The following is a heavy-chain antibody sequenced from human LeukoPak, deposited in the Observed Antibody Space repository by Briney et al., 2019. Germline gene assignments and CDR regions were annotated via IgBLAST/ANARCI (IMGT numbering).Heavy chain of an antibody. Sequence: ASVKVSCKASGYNFNNYGIVWVRQAPGQGLEWMGWINPNSGGTNYAQKFQGRVTMTRDTSISTAYMELSRLRSDDTAVYYCARGRDPVPAASFDYWGQGTLVTVSS. CDR1: GYNFNNYG. CDR3: ARGRDPVPAASFDY. V-gene: IGHV1-2*02. CDR2: INPNSGGT. D-gene: IGHD2-2*01. J-gene: IGHJ4*02.